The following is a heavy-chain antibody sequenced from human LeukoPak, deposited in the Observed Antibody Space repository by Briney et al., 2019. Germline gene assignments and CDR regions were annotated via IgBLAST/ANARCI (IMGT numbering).Heavy chain of an antibody. CDR1: GYTFTSYD. V-gene: IGHV1-18*01. Sequence: ASVKVSFKASGYTFTSYDISWVRQAPGQGLEWMGWISAYNGNTNYAQKLQDRVTMTTDTSTSTAYMELRSLRSDDTAVYYCARAGPGIAVTHRSNYYYYYMDVWGKGTTVTVSS. CDR2: ISAYNGNT. J-gene: IGHJ6*03. D-gene: IGHD6-19*01. CDR3: ARAGPGIAVTHRSNYYYYYMDV.